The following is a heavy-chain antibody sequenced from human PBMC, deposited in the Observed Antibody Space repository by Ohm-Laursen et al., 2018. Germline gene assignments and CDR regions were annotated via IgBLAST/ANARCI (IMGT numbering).Heavy chain of an antibody. CDR2: INPQSGGI. CDR1: GYTFTGYY. CDR3: ARGQEPYYGGNSDY. J-gene: IGHJ4*02. V-gene: IGHV1-2*04. D-gene: IGHD4-23*01. Sequence: ASVKVSCKTSGYTFTGYYMQWVRQAPGQGLEWMGWINPQSGGIDYAQKFQGWVTMTRDTSITTAYMDLSRLRSDDTAVYYCARGQEPYYGGNSDYWGQGTLVTVSS.